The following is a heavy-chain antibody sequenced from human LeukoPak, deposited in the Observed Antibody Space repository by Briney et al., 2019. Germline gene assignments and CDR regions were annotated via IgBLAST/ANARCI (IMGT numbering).Heavy chain of an antibody. CDR1: GFTFSSYA. CDR3: AKAVGYNGSFRYYYYMDV. CDR2: ISGSGGST. V-gene: IGHV3-23*01. Sequence: GESLRLSCAASGFTFSSYAMSWVRQAPGKGLEWVSAISGSGGSTYYADSVKGRFTISRDNSKNTLYLQMNSLRAEDTAVYYCAKAVGYNGSFRYYYYMDVWGKGTTVTISS. J-gene: IGHJ6*03. D-gene: IGHD1-26*01.